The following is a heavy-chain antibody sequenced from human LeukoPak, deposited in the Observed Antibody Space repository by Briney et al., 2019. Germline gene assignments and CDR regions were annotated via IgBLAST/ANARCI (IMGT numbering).Heavy chain of an antibody. CDR2: IIPIFGTA. Sequence: GAPVKVSCKASGYTFTSYAISWVRQAPGQGLEWMGRIIPIFGTANYAQKFQGRVTITTDESTSTAYMELSSLRSEDTAVYYCARDSFNRTNGVCSLSDYWGQGTLVTVS. J-gene: IGHJ4*02. D-gene: IGHD2-8*01. CDR1: GYTFTSYA. CDR3: ARDSFNRTNGVCSLSDY. V-gene: IGHV1-69*05.